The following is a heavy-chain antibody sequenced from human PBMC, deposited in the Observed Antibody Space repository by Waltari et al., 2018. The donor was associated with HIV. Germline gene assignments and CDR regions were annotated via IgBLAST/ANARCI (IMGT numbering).Heavy chain of an antibody. Sequence: EVHLVASGGDLTQPGGSLRLASVISGFALSSNLLSWVRPAPGKGLEWVSVIYSNGNTYYVDSGKGRFTIFRDNSKNTVYLQMNNLRAEDTAVYYCARMHRYYGSEQSRYFYFGFDVWGQGTTVTVS. V-gene: IGHV3-53*01. J-gene: IGHJ6*02. CDR1: GFALSSNL. CDR2: IYSNGNT. CDR3: ARMHRYYGSEQSRYFYFGFDV. D-gene: IGHD3-10*01.